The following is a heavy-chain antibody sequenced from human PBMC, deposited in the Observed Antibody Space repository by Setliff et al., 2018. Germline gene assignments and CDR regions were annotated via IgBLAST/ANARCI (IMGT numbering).Heavy chain of an antibody. CDR3: RVWVDMIEVDS. V-gene: IGHV4-61*02. D-gene: IGHD3-22*01. CDR2: IQSTGNT. J-gene: IGHJ4*02. Sequence: SETLSLTCIVSGGSVGSGSYYWSWIRQPAGKGLEWIGLIQSTGNTNYNPSLQSRVTISIDTSKNQFSLKLTSVTAADTAVYYCRVWVDMIEVDSWAQGTLVTVSS. CDR1: GGSVGSGSYY.